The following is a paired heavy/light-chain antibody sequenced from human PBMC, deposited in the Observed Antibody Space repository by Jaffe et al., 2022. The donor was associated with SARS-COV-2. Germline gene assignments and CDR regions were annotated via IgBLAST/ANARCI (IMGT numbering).Heavy chain of an antibody. Sequence: QVQLQESGPGLVKPSETLSLTCTVSGGSISSYYWSWIRQPPGKGLEWIGYIYYSGSTNYNPSLKSRVTISVDTSKNQFSLKLSSVTAADTAVYYCARSYDYVWGSYPVHYFDYWGQGTLVTVSS. J-gene: IGHJ4*02. CDR2: IYYSGST. D-gene: IGHD3-16*02. CDR1: GGSISSYY. CDR3: ARSYDYVWGSYPVHYFDY. V-gene: IGHV4-59*01.
Light chain of an antibody. V-gene: IGLV6-57*01. CDR1: SGSIASNY. CDR3: QSYDSSNRVV. J-gene: IGLJ2*01. Sequence: NFMLTQPHSVSESPGKTVTISCTRSSGSIASNYVQWYQQRPGSSPTTVIYEDNQRPSGVPDRFSGSIDSSSNSASLTISGLKTEDEADYYCQSYDSSNRVVFGGGTKLTVL. CDR2: EDN.